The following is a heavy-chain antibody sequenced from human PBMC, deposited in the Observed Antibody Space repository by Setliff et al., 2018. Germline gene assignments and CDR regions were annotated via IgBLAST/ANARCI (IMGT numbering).Heavy chain of an antibody. V-gene: IGHV1-18*01. J-gene: IGHJ3*02. D-gene: IGHD6-19*01. Sequence: AASVKVSCKASGYSFTSFGITWVRQAPGQGLEWMGWVSTYNGDTNYAQKFRGRVTMTTDISTSTVYMELRTLRSDDTAVYYCARRPIALAGYRKGAFDIWGQGTKVTVSS. CDR2: VSTYNGDT. CDR3: ARRPIALAGYRKGAFDI. CDR1: GYSFTSFG.